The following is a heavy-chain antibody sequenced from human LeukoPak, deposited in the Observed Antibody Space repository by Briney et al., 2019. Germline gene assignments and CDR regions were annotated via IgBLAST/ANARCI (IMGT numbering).Heavy chain of an antibody. V-gene: IGHV1-8*01. CDR3: ASVGYGEYNFDH. J-gene: IGHJ4*02. CDR2: MDPKTGKT. D-gene: IGHD5-12*01. CDR1: GYSFIDYD. Sequence: GASVKVSCKASGYSFIDYDINWVRQANGQGLELMGWMDPKTGKTGFAQNFQGRVTLNGNTATTTAYMELTSLKFEDTAVYYCASVGYGEYNFDHWGQGTQIIVSS.